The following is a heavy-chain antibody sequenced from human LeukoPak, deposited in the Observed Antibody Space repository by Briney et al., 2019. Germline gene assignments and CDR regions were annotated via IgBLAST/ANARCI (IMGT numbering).Heavy chain of an antibody. CDR3: AKDIDRVTFSGWYFSFDY. CDR2: IWYDGSSK. Sequence: QAGRSLRLSCAASGFIFSNYGMHWVRQAPGKGLEWVAVIWYDGSSKYYADSVKGRFAISRDNSKNTLYLQMNSLRAEDTALYYCAKDIDRVTFSGWYFSFDYWGQGTLVTVSS. J-gene: IGHJ4*02. D-gene: IGHD6-19*01. CDR1: GFIFSNYG. V-gene: IGHV3-33*06.